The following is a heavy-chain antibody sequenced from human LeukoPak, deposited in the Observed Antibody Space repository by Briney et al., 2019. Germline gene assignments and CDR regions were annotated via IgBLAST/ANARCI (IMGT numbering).Heavy chain of an antibody. CDR1: GGTFSSYA. CDR3: ARDREATYDSSGYYDY. V-gene: IGHV1-69*05. Sequence: SVKVSCKASGGTFSSYAITWVRQAPGQGLEWMGGIIPIFGKANYAQKFQGRVTITTDESTSTAYMELSSLRSEDTAVYYCARDREATYDSSGYYDYWDQGTLVTVSS. D-gene: IGHD3-22*01. J-gene: IGHJ4*02. CDR2: IIPIFGKA.